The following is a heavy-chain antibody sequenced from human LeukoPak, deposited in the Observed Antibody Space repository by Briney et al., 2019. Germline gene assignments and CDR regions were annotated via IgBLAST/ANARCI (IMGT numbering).Heavy chain of an antibody. V-gene: IGHV4-39*01. J-gene: IGHJ4*02. D-gene: IGHD4-11*01. Sequence: SETLSLTCTVSGGSISSSSYCWGWIRQPPGKGLEWIGSIYYSGSTYYNPSLKSRVTISVDTSKNQFSLKLSSVTAADTAVYYCARVRGTVTINPYYFDYWGQGTLVTVSS. CDR1: GGSISSSSYC. CDR2: IYYSGST. CDR3: ARVRGTVTINPYYFDY.